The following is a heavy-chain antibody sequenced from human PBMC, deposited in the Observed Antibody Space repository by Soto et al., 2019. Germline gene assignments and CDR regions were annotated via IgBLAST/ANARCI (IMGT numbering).Heavy chain of an antibody. V-gene: IGHV3-21*01. CDR1: GFTFSSYG. Sequence: PGGSLKLACAASGFTFSSYGVTWFRQAPGKGLEWVSSISSSSYRYYADSVKGRFTISRDNAKNSLYLQMNSLRAENRAVYYCARDMGEGYYESSGYRTQNGMDVWGQGRTVTVSS. D-gene: IGHD3-22*01. CDR3: ARDMGEGYYESSGYRTQNGMDV. CDR2: ISSSSYR. J-gene: IGHJ6*02.